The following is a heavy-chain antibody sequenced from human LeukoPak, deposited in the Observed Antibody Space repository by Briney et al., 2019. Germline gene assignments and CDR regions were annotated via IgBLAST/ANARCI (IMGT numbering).Heavy chain of an antibody. V-gene: IGHV1-2*02. D-gene: IGHD6-6*01. CDR3: ARDGIHSTSFDAYDI. J-gene: IGHJ3*02. CDR1: GSPFTAYY. CDR2: VSAKSGGT. Sequence: ASLKLSCKAAGSPFTAYYLHFVRRAPGHGLEWMGWVSAKSGGTSYAQKFQGRVTMTRDTSITTAYMELSSLTSDDTAMYYCARDGIHSTSFDAYDIWGQGTMVTVSS.